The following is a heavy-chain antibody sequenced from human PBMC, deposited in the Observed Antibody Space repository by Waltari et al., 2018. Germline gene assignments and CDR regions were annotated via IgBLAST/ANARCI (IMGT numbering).Heavy chain of an antibody. J-gene: IGHJ4*02. D-gene: IGHD3-22*01. V-gene: IGHV4-39*07. Sequence: QLQLQESGPGLVKPSETLSLTCTVSGGSISSSSYYWGWIRQPPGKGLEWIGSIYYSWSTYYNPSLKSRVTISVDTSKNQFSLKLSSVTAADTAVYYCARDNGYIVVGQFDYWGQGTLVTVSS. CDR2: IYYSWST. CDR1: GGSISSSSYY. CDR3: ARDNGYIVVGQFDY.